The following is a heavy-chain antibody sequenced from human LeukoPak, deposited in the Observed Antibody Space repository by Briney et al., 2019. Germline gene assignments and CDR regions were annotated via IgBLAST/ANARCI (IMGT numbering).Heavy chain of an antibody. V-gene: IGHV1-69*05. Sequence: ASVKVSCKASGGTFSSYAISWVRQAPGQGLEWMGGIIPTFGTANCAQKFQGRVTITTDESTSTAYMELSSLRSEDTAVYYCARVGSSSRKGFDYWGQGTLVTVSS. J-gene: IGHJ4*02. CDR2: IIPTFGTA. CDR3: ARVGSSSRKGFDY. D-gene: IGHD6-6*01. CDR1: GGTFSSYA.